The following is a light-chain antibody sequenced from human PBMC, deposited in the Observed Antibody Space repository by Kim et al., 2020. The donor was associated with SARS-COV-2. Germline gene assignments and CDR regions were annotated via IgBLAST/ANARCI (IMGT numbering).Light chain of an antibody. V-gene: IGLV1-40*01. Sequence: RITHACTETSAKVGSDYDVHEFEQRPGSDRKFLLYGNSNRPSGLPDRCSGSNSGTATSPAITGLQAEDEADDYCHWYDSSLSGHYVFGAGTKVTVL. CDR3: HWYDSSLSGHYV. CDR1: SAKVGSDYD. CDR2: GNS. J-gene: IGLJ1*01.